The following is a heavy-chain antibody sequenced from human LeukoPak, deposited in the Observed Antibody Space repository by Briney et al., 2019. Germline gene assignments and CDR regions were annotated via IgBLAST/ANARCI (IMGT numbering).Heavy chain of an antibody. CDR1: GFRFGSDW. J-gene: IGHJ4*02. D-gene: IGHD6-13*01. CDR2: ISPDGSEK. Sequence: GGSLRLSCAVSGFRFGSDWMSWVRQAPGKGLEWVANISPDGSEKFYVDSVKGRFTISRDNARNSLFLQMNSLTAEDTAVYFCARVRRAAADALRYFDYWGQGTLVTVSS. V-gene: IGHV3-7*01. CDR3: ARVRRAAADALRYFDY.